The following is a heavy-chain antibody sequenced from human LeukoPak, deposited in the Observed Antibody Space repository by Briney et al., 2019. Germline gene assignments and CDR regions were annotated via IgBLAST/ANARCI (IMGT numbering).Heavy chain of an antibody. CDR3: ARQVNGSYFDY. D-gene: IGHD3-22*01. V-gene: IGHV4-4*07. Sequence: SETLSLTCTVSGGSITNYYWSWIRQSAGKGLEWIGRIYSTGIITYNPSLKSRVTMSVDTSKNQLSLKLSSVTAADTAVYYCARQVNGSYFDYWGQGTLVTVSS. CDR2: IYSTGII. J-gene: IGHJ4*02. CDR1: GGSITNYY.